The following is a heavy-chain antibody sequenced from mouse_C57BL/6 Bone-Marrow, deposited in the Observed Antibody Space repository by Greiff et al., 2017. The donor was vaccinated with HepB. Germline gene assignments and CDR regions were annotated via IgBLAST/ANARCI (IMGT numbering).Heavy chain of an antibody. V-gene: IGHV14-4*01. Sequence: VQLQQSGAELVRPGASVKLSCTASGFNIKDDYMHWVKQRPEQGLEWIGWIDPENGDTEYASKFQGKATITADTSYNTAYLQLSSLTSEDTAVYYCTTYYYGSSYYFDYWGQGTTLTVSS. CDR1: GFNIKDDY. D-gene: IGHD1-1*01. J-gene: IGHJ2*01. CDR3: TTYYYGSSYYFDY. CDR2: IDPENGDT.